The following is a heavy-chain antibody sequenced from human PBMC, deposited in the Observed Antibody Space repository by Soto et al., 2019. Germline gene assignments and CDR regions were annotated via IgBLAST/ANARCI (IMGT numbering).Heavy chain of an antibody. D-gene: IGHD3-10*01. CDR1: GYTFTTHY. V-gene: IGHV1-46*01. J-gene: IGHJ4*02. Sequence: QVQLVQSGTEVKKPGASVKVSCKASGYTFTTHYMHWVRQAPGQGLEWMGIINPNGGRTTYALKFQGRVTMTSDPSTNTVYVELTSLRSEDTAVYYCARAGENYGSGTFSPPLRYYFNSWGQGTLVTVSS. CDR2: INPNGGRT. CDR3: ARAGENYGSGTFSPPLRYYFNS.